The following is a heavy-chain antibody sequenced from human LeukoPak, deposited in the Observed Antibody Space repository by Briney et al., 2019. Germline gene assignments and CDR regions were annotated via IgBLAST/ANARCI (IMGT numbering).Heavy chain of an antibody. J-gene: IGHJ5*02. CDR1: GGSFSGYY. D-gene: IGHD6-13*01. V-gene: IGHV4-59*08. CDR3: ARGYSSSWYLNWFDP. CDR2: IYYSGST. Sequence: SETLSLTCAVYGGSFSGYYWSWIRQPPGKGLEWIGYIYYSGSTNYNPSLKSRVTISVDTSKNQFSLRLSSVTAADTAVYYCARGYSSSWYLNWFDPWGQGTQVTVSS.